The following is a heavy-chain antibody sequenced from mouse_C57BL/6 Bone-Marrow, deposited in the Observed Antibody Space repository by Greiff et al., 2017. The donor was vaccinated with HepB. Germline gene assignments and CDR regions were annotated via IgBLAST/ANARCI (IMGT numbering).Heavy chain of an antibody. CDR1: GYTFTSYW. V-gene: IGHV1-50*01. Sequence: VQLQQSGAELVKPGASVKLSCKASGYTFTSYWMQWVKQRPGQGLEWIGEIDPSDSYTNYNQKFKGKAKLTVDTSSSTAYMQLSSLTSEDSAVYYCARYSYRYFDVWGTGTTVTVSS. J-gene: IGHJ1*03. D-gene: IGHD6-5*01. CDR3: ARYSYRYFDV. CDR2: IDPSDSYT.